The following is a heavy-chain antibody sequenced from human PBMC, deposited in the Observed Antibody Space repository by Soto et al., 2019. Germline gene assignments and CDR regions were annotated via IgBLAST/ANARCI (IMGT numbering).Heavy chain of an antibody. D-gene: IGHD3-9*01. CDR1: GFTFSNYA. V-gene: IGHV3-23*01. CDR3: AKGTSDWYLIFAH. J-gene: IGHJ4*02. Sequence: GGSLRLSCAASGFTFSNYAISWIRHASGKGLEWVAGVSGSGETTYYPDSLEGRFTISRDNFRNTVYLQIEGLRDDDTAIYRCAKGTSDWYLIFAHWGQGT. CDR2: VSGSGETT.